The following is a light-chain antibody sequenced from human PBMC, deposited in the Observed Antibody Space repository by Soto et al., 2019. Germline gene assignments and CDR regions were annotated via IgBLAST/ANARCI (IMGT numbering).Light chain of an antibody. CDR2: EVT. J-gene: IGLJ2*01. CDR3: TSYTSSSTLL. V-gene: IGLV2-8*01. CDR1: SSDVGAYKY. Sequence: QSALTQPPSASGSPGQSVTISCTGTSSDVGAYKYVSWYQQYPGKAPKLMIYEVTKRPSGVPDRFSGSKSGNTASLTVSGLQAEDEADYYCTSYTSSSTLLFGGGTKLTVL.